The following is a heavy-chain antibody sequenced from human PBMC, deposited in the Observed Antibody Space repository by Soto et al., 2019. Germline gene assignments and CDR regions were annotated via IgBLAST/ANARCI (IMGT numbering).Heavy chain of an antibody. J-gene: IGHJ4*02. D-gene: IGHD3-22*01. CDR3: AKDRVIVVVTDLFDY. Sequence: VGSLSLSCAASGFTFSSYAMSWFRQAPGKGLEWVSAISGSGGSTYYADSVKGRFTISRDNSKNTLYLQMNCLRAEDTAVYYCAKDRVIVVVTDLFDYWGQGT. CDR1: GFTFSSYA. V-gene: IGHV3-23*01. CDR2: ISGSGGST.